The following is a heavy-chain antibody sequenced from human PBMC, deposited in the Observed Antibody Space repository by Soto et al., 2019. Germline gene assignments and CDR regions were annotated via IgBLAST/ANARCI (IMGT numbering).Heavy chain of an antibody. D-gene: IGHD3-3*01. Sequence: SETLSLTCAVYGGSFSGYYWSWIRQPPGKGLEWIGEINHSGSTNYNPSLKSRVTISVETSKNQFSLKLSSVTAADTAVYYCARGFGGYDFWSGYYTANGYGMDVWGQGTTVTAP. CDR2: INHSGST. V-gene: IGHV4-34*01. CDR1: GGSFSGYY. CDR3: ARGFGGYDFWSGYYTANGYGMDV. J-gene: IGHJ6*02.